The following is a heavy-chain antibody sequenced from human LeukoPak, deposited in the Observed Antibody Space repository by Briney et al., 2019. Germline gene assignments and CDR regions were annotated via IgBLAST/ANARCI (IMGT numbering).Heavy chain of an antibody. CDR2: ISAYNGNT. CDR1: GYTFTSYG. J-gene: IGHJ3*02. CDR3: ARDWAWGGATGGHDAFDI. Sequence: ASVKVSCKASGYTFTSYGISWVRQAPGQGLEWMGWISAYNGNTNYAQKLQGRVTMTTDTSTSTAYMELRSLRSDDTAVYYCARDWAWGGATGGHDAFDIWGQGTMVTVSS. V-gene: IGHV1-18*01. D-gene: IGHD1-26*01.